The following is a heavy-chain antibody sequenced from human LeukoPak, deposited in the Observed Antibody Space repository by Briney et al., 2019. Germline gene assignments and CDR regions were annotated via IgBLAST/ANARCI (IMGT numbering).Heavy chain of an antibody. CDR1: GASITTNNYN. CDR3: ARVPRYYYDSSGSHPSDY. V-gene: IGHV4-39*07. CDR2: IFYSGIT. J-gene: IGHJ4*02. D-gene: IGHD3-22*01. Sequence: SETLSLTCTVSGASITTNNYNWAWIRQPPGKGLEWIGSIFYSGITYYNPSLKSRVTISLDTSKNQFSLKLSSVTAADTAVYYCARVPRYYYDSSGSHPSDYWGQGTLVTVSS.